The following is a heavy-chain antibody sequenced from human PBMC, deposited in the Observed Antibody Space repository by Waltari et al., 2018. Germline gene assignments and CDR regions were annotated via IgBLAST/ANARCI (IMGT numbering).Heavy chain of an antibody. D-gene: IGHD3-22*01. J-gene: IGHJ6*03. Sequence: QVQLQESGPGLVKPSETLSLTCTVSGGSISSYYWSWIRQPPGKGLEWIGYIYYSGSTNYNPSLKSRVTMSVDTSKNQFSLKLSSVTAADTAVYYCARAGYYYDSSGYYPKYYYYYMDVWGKGTTVTVSS. CDR1: GGSISSYY. CDR3: ARAGYYYDSSGYYPKYYYYYMDV. CDR2: IYYSGST. V-gene: IGHV4-59*12.